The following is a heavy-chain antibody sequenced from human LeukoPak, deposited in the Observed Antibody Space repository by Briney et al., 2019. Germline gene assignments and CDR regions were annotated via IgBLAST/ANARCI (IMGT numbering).Heavy chain of an antibody. Sequence: GGSLRLSCAASGFTFSSYEMNWVRQAPGKGLEWVSYISSSGSTIYYADSVKGRFTISRDNAENSLYLQMNSLRGEDTAVYYCARVILTGYHNDYWGQGTQVTVSS. V-gene: IGHV3-48*03. J-gene: IGHJ4*02. CDR3: ARVILTGYHNDY. CDR1: GFTFSSYE. CDR2: ISSSGSTI. D-gene: IGHD3-9*01.